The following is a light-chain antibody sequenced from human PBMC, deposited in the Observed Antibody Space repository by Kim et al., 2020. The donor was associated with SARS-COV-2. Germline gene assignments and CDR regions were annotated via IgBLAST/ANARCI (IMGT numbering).Light chain of an antibody. CDR2: DVA. Sequence: GQQVAISCPGTSSDFVGYTYVSWYQQHPDKAPKLIIYDVAKRPSGGPDRFSGSKSGNTASLTISGLQAEDEADYYCCSYVGSYSYVLGTGTKVTVL. CDR1: SSDFVGYTY. V-gene: IGLV2-11*01. CDR3: CSYVGSYSYV. J-gene: IGLJ1*01.